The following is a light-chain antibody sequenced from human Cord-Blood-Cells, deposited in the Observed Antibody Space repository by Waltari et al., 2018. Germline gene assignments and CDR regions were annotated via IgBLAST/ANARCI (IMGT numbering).Light chain of an antibody. CDR1: SSDVGSSNP. V-gene: IGLV2-23*01. CDR3: CSYAGSSTLV. Sequence: QSALTQPASVSRSPGQSITISCTGTSSDVGSSNPVSWYQQHPGKAPKLMIYEGSKRPSGVSNRFAGSKSGNTASLTISGLQAEDEADYYCCSYAGSSTLVFGGGTKLTVL. J-gene: IGLJ2*01. CDR2: EGS.